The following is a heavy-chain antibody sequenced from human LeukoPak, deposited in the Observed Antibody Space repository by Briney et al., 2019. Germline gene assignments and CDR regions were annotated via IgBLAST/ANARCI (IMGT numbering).Heavy chain of an antibody. CDR3: AKDLHGGYSSDY. CDR1: GFTFSSYG. CDR2: IGYEGVHK. V-gene: IGHV3-30*02. J-gene: IGHJ4*02. D-gene: IGHD4-23*01. Sequence: GGSLRLSCAASGFTFSSYGMHWVRQAPGKGLEWVSFIGYEGVHKYYADSVKGRFTISKDNSKATLYLQMNSLRPEDTAVYYCAKDLHGGYSSDYWGQGTLVTVFS.